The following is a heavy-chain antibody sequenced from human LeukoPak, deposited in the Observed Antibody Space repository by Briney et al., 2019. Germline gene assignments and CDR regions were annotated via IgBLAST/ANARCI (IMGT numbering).Heavy chain of an antibody. CDR2: ISWNSGSI. CDR3: ARGSYGMDV. CDR1: GFTFDDYA. Sequence: PGGSLRLSCAASGFTFDDYAMHWVRQAPGKGLEWVSGISWNSGSIGYADSVKGRFTISRDNSKNTLHLQMNGLRAEDTAVYYCARGSYGMDVWGQGTTVTVSS. J-gene: IGHJ6*02. V-gene: IGHV3-9*01.